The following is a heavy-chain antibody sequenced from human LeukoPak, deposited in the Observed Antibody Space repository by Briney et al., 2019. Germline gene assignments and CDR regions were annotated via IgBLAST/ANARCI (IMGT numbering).Heavy chain of an antibody. CDR2: IYTSGST. CDR1: GGSISSYY. J-gene: IGHJ3*02. V-gene: IGHV4-4*07. CDR3: ARDQVDIVVVPAALDAFDI. Sequence: SETLSLTCTVSGGSISSYYWSWIRQPAGKGLEWIGRIYTSGSTNYNPSLKSRVTMSADTSKNQFSLKLSSVTAADTAVYYCARDQVDIVVVPAALDAFDIWGQGTMVTVSS. D-gene: IGHD2-2*03.